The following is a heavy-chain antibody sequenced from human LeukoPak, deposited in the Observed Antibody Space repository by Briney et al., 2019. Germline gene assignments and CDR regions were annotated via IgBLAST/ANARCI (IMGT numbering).Heavy chain of an antibody. Sequence: GASVKVSCKASGYTFTGYYMHWVRQAPGQGLEWMGWINLGSGGTNYAQRFQGRVTITRNTSISTAFMELSSLRSEDTAVYYCTRGRPVLSHFDYWGQGTLLTVSS. V-gene: IGHV1-2*02. D-gene: IGHD2-8*01. J-gene: IGHJ4*02. CDR1: GYTFTGYY. CDR3: TRGRPVLSHFDY. CDR2: INLGSGGT.